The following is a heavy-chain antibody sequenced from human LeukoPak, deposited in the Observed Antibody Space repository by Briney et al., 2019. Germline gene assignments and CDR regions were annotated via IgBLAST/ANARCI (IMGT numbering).Heavy chain of an antibody. CDR3: ARGAITIITIFGVVIKPRINYFDY. D-gene: IGHD3-3*01. Sequence: QPGGSLRLSCVASGFTFSNYAMSWVRHAPGKGLEWVSGISGSGGTTFYADSVKGRFTISRDNSKNTLYLQMNSLRAEDTAVYYCARGAITIITIFGVVIKPRINYFDYWGQGTLVAVSS. CDR2: ISGSGGTT. J-gene: IGHJ4*02. CDR1: GFTFSNYA. V-gene: IGHV3-23*01.